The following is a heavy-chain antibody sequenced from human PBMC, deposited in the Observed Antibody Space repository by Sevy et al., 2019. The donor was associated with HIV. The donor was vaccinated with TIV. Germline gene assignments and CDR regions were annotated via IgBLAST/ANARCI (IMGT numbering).Heavy chain of an antibody. V-gene: IGHV4-59*13. CDR3: AREGRIEYYDSSGYYYGSWFDP. Sequence: SETLSLTCTVSGGSISSYYWSWIRQPPGKGLEWIGYIYYSGSTNYNPSLKSRVTISVDTSKNQFSLKLSSVTAADTAWYYCAREGRIEYYDSSGYYYGSWFDPWGQGTLVTVSS. D-gene: IGHD3-22*01. J-gene: IGHJ5*02. CDR2: IYYSGST. CDR1: GGSISSYY.